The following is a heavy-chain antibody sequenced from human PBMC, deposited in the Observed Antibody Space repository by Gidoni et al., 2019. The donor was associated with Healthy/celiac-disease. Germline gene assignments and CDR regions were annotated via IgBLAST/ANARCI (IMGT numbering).Heavy chain of an antibody. CDR1: GFTLDDYT. CDR3: AKGAGGGYSEPVDY. Sequence: EVQLVASGGVVVQPGGSLRLSCAASGFTLDDYTMHWVRQAPGKGLEWVSLISWDGGSTYYADSVKGRFTISRDNSKNSLYLQMNSLRTEDTALYYCAKGAGGGYSEPVDYWGQGTLVTVSS. V-gene: IGHV3-43*01. CDR2: ISWDGGST. D-gene: IGHD5-18*01. J-gene: IGHJ4*02.